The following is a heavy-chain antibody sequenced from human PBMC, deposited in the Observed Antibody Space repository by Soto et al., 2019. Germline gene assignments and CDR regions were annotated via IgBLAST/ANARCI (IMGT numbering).Heavy chain of an antibody. D-gene: IGHD6-13*01. V-gene: IGHV6-1*01. CDR1: GDSVSSNSAA. J-gene: IGHJ3*02. CDR3: ARALPPYSSSWYDAFDI. Sequence: SQTLSLTCAISGDSVSSNSAAWNWISQSASRCLEWLGRTYYRSKWYNDYAVSVKSRITINPDTSKNQFSLQLNSATPEDTAVYYCARALPPYSSSWYDAFDIWGQGTMVTVSS. CDR2: TYYRSKWYN.